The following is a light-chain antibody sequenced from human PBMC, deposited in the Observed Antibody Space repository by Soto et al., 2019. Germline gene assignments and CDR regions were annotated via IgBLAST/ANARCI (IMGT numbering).Light chain of an antibody. CDR3: QHYASLPQVT. V-gene: IGKV1-33*01. CDR2: DAS. Sequence: DIQMTQSPSYLSESVGDRVTIACQASQDISNYVSWYQQKPGKVPKLLIYDASNLEIGVPSRFSGSGSGTDFTFTIRSLQPEDIATYYCQHYASLPQVTFGGGTKVDIK. CDR1: QDISNY. J-gene: IGKJ4*01.